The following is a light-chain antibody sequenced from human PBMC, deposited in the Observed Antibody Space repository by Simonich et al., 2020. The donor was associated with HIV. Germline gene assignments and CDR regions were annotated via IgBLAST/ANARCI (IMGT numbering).Light chain of an antibody. V-gene: IGLV2-23*01. J-gene: IGLJ2*01. Sequence: QSALTQPVSVSGSPGQSINISCTGTSSDVGSYNLVSWYQQHPGNAPKLMIYEDIKRPSGVSNRFSGTKSGNTASLTISGLQADDEADYYCCSYAGTRTLVCGGGTKVIVL. CDR1: SSDVGSYNL. CDR3: CSYAGTRTLV. CDR2: EDI.